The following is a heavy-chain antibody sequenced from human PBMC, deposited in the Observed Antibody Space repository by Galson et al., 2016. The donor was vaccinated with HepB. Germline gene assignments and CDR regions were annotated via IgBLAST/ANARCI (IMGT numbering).Heavy chain of an antibody. V-gene: IGHV3-23*01. Sequence: SLRLSCAASGFTFNTYAMSWVRQAPGKGPEWVSAITGNGGTTYYTDSVKGRFTISRDNSKNTLYLQMNSLRVDDTAVYYCAKRDYSDSDVYLPLFDRWGQGTLVTGSS. CDR1: GFTFNTYA. J-gene: IGHJ4*02. CDR2: ITGNGGTT. CDR3: AKRDYSDSDVYLPLFDR. D-gene: IGHD3-22*01.